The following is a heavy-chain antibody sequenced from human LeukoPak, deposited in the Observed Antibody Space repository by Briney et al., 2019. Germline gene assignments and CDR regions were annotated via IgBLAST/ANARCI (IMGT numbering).Heavy chain of an antibody. CDR1: GGSFSGYY. D-gene: IGHD2-2*01. CDR2: INHSGST. J-gene: IGHJ4*02. V-gene: IGHV4-34*01. CDR3: ARGGGYQLPPHY. Sequence: SETLSLTCAVYGGSFSGYYWSWIRQPPGKGLEWIGEINHSGSTNYNPSLKSRVTISVDTSKNQFSLKLSSVTAAYTAVYYCARGGGYQLPPHYWGQGTLVTVSS.